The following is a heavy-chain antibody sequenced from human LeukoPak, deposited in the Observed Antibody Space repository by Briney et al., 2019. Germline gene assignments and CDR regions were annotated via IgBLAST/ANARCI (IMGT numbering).Heavy chain of an antibody. CDR1: GFTFYNSG. D-gene: IGHD1-26*01. J-gene: IGHJ4*02. Sequence: PGGSLRLSCAASGFTFYNSGMGWVRQAPGKGLEWVSAISGSGGTTYYADSVKGRFTISRDDSKNTLHLQMNSLRAEDTAVYYCAIEQWELKYWGQGTLVTVSS. CDR2: ISGSGGTT. CDR3: AIEQWELKY. V-gene: IGHV3-23*01.